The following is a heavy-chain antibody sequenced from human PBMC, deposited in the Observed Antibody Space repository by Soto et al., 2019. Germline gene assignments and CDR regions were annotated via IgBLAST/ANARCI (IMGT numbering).Heavy chain of an antibody. V-gene: IGHV4-31*03. CDR3: ARVDQYGDYGTTGIVPLYYFDY. D-gene: IGHD4-17*01. CDR1: GGSISSGGYY. J-gene: IGHJ4*02. CDR2: IYYSGST. Sequence: QVQLQESGPGLVKPSQTLSLTCTVSGGSISSGGYYWSWIRQHPGKGLEWIGYIYYSGSTYYNPSLKSRVTISVDTSKNQFSLKLSSVTAADTAVYYCARVDQYGDYGTTGIVPLYYFDYWGQGTLVTVSS.